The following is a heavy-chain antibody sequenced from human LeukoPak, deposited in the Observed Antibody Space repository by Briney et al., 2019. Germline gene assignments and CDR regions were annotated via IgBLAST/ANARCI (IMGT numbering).Heavy chain of an antibody. J-gene: IGHJ4*02. CDR3: ARVDTAMVIDY. D-gene: IGHD5-18*01. V-gene: IGHV4-59*12. CDR1: GGSISSYY. CDR2: IYYSGST. Sequence: SETLSLTCTVSGGSISSYYWSWIRQPPGKGLEWIGYIYYSGSTNYNPSLKSRVTISVDTSKNQFSLKLSSVTAADTAVYYCARVDTAMVIDYWGQGTLVTVSS.